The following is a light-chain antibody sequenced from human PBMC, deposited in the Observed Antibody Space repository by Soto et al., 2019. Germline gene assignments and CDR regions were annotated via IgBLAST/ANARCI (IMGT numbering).Light chain of an antibody. CDR3: QQYSRTPIT. V-gene: IGKV3-20*01. CDR1: QSFSSSY. J-gene: IGKJ5*01. CDR2: GAS. Sequence: EIVLTHSPGTLSLSPWEIATLSCRASQSFSSSYLAWYQQKPGQAPRLLIYGASSRATGIPDRFSGGGSGTDFSLTISRLDPEDFAVYYCQQYSRTPITFGQGTRLEIK.